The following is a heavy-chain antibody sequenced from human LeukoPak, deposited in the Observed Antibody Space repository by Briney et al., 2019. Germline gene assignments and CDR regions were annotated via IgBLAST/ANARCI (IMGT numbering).Heavy chain of an antibody. V-gene: IGHV4-31*03. CDR1: GGSISSGGYY. CDR2: IYYSGST. Sequence: SQTLSLTCTVSGGSISSGGYYWSWIRQHPGKGLEWIGYIYYSGSTYYNPSLKSRVTISVDTSKNQFSLKLSSVTAADTAVYYCARVSEYYDSSGYYYFDYWGQGTLVTVPS. CDR3: ARVSEYYDSSGYYYFDY. J-gene: IGHJ4*02. D-gene: IGHD3-22*01.